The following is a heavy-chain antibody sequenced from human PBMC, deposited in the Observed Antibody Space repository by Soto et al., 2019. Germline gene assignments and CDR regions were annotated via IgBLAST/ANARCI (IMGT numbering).Heavy chain of an antibody. J-gene: IGHJ4*02. CDR3: AKESFVVVYDTHGLDFDY. V-gene: IGHV3-23*01. CDR2: ISGSGGST. Sequence: PGGSLRLSCAASGFTFDDYAMHWVRQAPGKGLEWVSGISGSGGSTYYADSVKGRFTISRDNSKNTLYLQMNSLRAEDTAVYYCAKESFVVVYDTHGLDFDYWGQGTLVTVSS. CDR1: GFTFDDYA. D-gene: IGHD2-2*01.